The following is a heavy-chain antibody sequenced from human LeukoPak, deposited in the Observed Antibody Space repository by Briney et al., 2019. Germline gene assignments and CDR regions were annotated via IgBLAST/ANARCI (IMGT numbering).Heavy chain of an antibody. CDR1: GFTFSSYS. Sequence: GGSLRLSCAASGFTFSSYSMNWARQAPGKGLEWVSSISSSSSYIYYADSVKGRFTISRDNAKNSLYLQMNSLRAEDTAVYYCARDLMGGPIAAAGIDYWGQGTLVTVSS. J-gene: IGHJ4*02. D-gene: IGHD6-13*01. V-gene: IGHV3-21*01. CDR2: ISSSSSYI. CDR3: ARDLMGGPIAAAGIDY.